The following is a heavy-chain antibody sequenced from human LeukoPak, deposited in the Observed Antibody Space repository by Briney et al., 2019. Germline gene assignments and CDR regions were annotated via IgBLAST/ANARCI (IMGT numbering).Heavy chain of an antibody. V-gene: IGHV3-23*01. CDR3: AISYYGSGESDNWFDP. J-gene: IGHJ5*02. D-gene: IGHD3-10*01. Sequence: PGGSLRLSCSASGFTFSSYAMSWVRQAPGKGLEWVSAISGSGGSTYYADSVKGRFTISRDKSKNTLYLQMNSLRAEDTAVYYCAISYYGSGESDNWFDPWGQGTLVTVPS. CDR1: GFTFSSYA. CDR2: ISGSGGST.